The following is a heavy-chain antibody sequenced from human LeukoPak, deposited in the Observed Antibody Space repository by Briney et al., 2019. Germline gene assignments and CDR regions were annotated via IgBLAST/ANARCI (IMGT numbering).Heavy chain of an antibody. J-gene: IGHJ4*02. CDR3: AREGVGGY. CDR1: GGSISSGSYY. Sequence: PSETLSLTCTVSGGSISSGSYYWRWIRQPAGKGLEWIGRIYTSGSTNYNPSLKSRVTMSVDTSKNQFSLKLSSVTAADTAVYYCAREGVGGYWGQGTLVTVSS. V-gene: IGHV4-61*02. CDR2: IYTSGST. D-gene: IGHD2-2*01.